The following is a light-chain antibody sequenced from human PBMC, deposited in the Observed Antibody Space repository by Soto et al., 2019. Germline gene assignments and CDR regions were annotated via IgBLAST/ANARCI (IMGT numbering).Light chain of an antibody. J-gene: IGLJ2*01. CDR2: EFS. CDR3: SSYTSSSSYVV. V-gene: IGLV2-14*01. CDR1: SSDVGGYNY. Sequence: QPVLTQPASVSGSPGQSITISCTGTSSDVGGYNYVSWYQQHPGKAPKLMIYEFSNRPSGVSNRFSGSKSGNTASLTISGLQAEDEADYYCSSYTSSSSYVVFGGGTKLTVL.